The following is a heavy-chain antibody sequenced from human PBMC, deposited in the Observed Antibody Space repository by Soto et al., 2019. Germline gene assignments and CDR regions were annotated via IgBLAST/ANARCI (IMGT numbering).Heavy chain of an antibody. Sequence: PSETLSLTCSVSGGSISDYYWSWIRQTPWKGLEWIGYIYYSGSTNCNPSLKSRVTISVDTYKNQFSLKLSSGTAADTALYYCARDRGTGYNVPSSYYGINVWGKGTTVTSP. CDR1: GGSISDYY. CDR2: IYYSGST. D-gene: IGHD3-10*01. V-gene: IGHV4-59*01. CDR3: ARDRGTGYNVPSSYYGINV. J-gene: IGHJ6*04.